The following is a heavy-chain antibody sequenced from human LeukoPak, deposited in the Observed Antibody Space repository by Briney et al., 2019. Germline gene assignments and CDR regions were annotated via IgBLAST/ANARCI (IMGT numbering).Heavy chain of an antibody. J-gene: IGHJ3*02. Sequence: SVTVSCTASGGTFSSYAISWVRQAPGQGLEWMGGIIPIFGTANYAQKFQGRVTITADESTSAAYMELSSLRSEDTAVYYCARVTAVAVRAFDIWGQGTMVTVSS. CDR1: GGTFSSYA. V-gene: IGHV1-69*13. CDR2: IIPIFGTA. CDR3: ARVTAVAVRAFDI. D-gene: IGHD6-19*01.